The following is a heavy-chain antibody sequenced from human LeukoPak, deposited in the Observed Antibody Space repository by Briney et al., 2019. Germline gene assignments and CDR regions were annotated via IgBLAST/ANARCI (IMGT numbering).Heavy chain of an antibody. CDR1: GFTFSSYG. V-gene: IGHV3-23*01. CDR2: ISGRGVST. CDR3: AKTVVVTANPRAFDI. J-gene: IGHJ3*02. Sequence: GGSLRLSCAASGFTFSSYGMTWVRQVAGRGLEWVSSISGRGVSTYYADSVKGRFTISRDNSKNTVFLQMNSLRAEDTAVYYCAKTVVVTANPRAFDIWGQGARVTVSS. D-gene: IGHD2-21*02.